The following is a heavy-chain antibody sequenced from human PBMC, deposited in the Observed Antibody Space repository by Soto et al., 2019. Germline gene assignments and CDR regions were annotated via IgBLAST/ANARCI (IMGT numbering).Heavy chain of an antibody. CDR1: GCSFGRGA. D-gene: IGHD3-22*01. V-gene: IGHV3-30-3*01. CDR3: AKDIRDSYHDRRGYYPLDY. Sequence: WRSLRLSCAASGCSFGRGAMHWGRQAPGKRLEWVAVISYDGSNKYYADSVKGRCTISRGNSKSTLCLQMNSLRAEETAVYYCAKDIRDSYHDRRGYYPLDYWGQGTLVTVSS. CDR2: ISYDGSNK. J-gene: IGHJ4*02.